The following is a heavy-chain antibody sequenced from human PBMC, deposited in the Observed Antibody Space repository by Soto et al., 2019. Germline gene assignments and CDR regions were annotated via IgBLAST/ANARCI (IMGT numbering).Heavy chain of an antibody. CDR3: ARELQGLYYFDY. J-gene: IGHJ4*02. D-gene: IGHD2-15*01. Sequence: GASVKVSFKASGYTFISYAIHWLRQAPGQRLEWMGWINAGNGNTKYSQKFQGRVTITRDTSASTAYMELTSLRSEDTAVYYCARELQGLYYFDYWGQGTLVTVSS. V-gene: IGHV1-3*01. CDR1: GYTFISYA. CDR2: INAGNGNT.